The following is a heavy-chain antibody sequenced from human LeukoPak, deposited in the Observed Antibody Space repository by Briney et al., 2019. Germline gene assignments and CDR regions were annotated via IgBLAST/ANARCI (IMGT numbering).Heavy chain of an antibody. J-gene: IGHJ3*01. Sequence: PGGSLRLSCVASGFIFSDYSMDWVRQAPGKGLEWVSSISSSSAYIFYSDSVKGRFTISRDNAHSSLYLQMNSLRAGDTAVYYCARQAVARPFDLWGQGTMVAVSS. CDR1: GFIFSDYS. V-gene: IGHV3-21*06. CDR2: ISSSSAYI. CDR3: ARQAVARPFDL.